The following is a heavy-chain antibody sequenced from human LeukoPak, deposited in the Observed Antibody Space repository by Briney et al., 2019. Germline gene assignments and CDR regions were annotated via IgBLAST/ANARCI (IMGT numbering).Heavy chain of an antibody. CDR2: ISSSSSYI. Sequence: GGPLRLSCAASGFTFSSYSMNWVRQAPGKGLEWVSSISSSSSYIYYADSVKGRFTISRDNAKNSLYLQMNSLRAEDTAVYYCAREPDGLATKRPFDYWGQGDLFTVSS. CDR1: GFTFSSYS. V-gene: IGHV3-21*01. J-gene: IGHJ4*02. D-gene: IGHD5-12*01. CDR3: AREPDGLATKRPFDY.